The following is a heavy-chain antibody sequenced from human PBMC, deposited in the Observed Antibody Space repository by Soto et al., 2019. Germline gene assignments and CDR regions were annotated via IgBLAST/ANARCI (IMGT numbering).Heavy chain of an antibody. D-gene: IGHD3-3*01. CDR3: LRMIFGRKVYYFYY. CDR1: GFSLSTSGVG. J-gene: IGHJ4*02. Sequence: SGPTLVNPTQTLTLTCTFSGFSLSTSGVGVGWIRQPPGKALEWLALIDWDDDKRYSTSLKSRLTISKDTSKNQVLLTMTDMDPVDTATYYCLRMIFGRKVYYFYYWGRGTLVTIAS. V-gene: IGHV2-5*02. CDR2: IDWDDDK.